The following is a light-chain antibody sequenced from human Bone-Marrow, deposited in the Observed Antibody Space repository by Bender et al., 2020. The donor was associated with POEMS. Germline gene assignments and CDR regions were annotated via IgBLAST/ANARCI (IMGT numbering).Light chain of an antibody. CDR2: GVR. V-gene: IGLV2-14*03. Sequence: QSALSQPASVSGSPGQSITISCTGTSRDIGGYNYVSWYQHLPGPAPKLLIYGVRNRPSGVSRRFSGSKSGNTASLIISGLQDEDEADYYCTSHSSTFALLFGGGTRLTV. CDR3: TSHSSTFALL. J-gene: IGLJ3*02. CDR1: SRDIGGYNY.